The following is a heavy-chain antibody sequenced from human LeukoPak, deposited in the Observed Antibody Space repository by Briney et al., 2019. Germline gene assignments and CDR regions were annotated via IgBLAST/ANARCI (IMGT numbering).Heavy chain of an antibody. J-gene: IGHJ6*03. D-gene: IGHD3-3*01. Sequence: SETLSLTCAAYGGSFSGYYWSWIRQPPGKGLEWIGEINHSGSTNYNPTIKSRVTISVDTAKNQFSLKLSSVTAADTAVYYSARGFLYYDFWSGYSGHYYYYMDVWGKGTTVTVSS. CDR2: INHSGST. CDR1: GGSFSGYY. CDR3: ARGFLYYDFWSGYSGHYYYYMDV. V-gene: IGHV4-34*01.